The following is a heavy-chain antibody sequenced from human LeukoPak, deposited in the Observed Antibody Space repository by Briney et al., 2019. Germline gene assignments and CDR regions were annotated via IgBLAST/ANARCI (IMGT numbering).Heavy chain of an antibody. CDR2: IISSGSPI. V-gene: IGHV3-48*03. CDR3: ARENLNGLDV. J-gene: IGHJ6*02. Sequence: GESLTLSCAPSGLTHSSLEMNWARQAPGKGLEWVSYIISSGSPIYYADSVKGRFTISRDSAKNSLFLQMNLRRAEDRAVYYCARENLNGLDVWGQGTTVTVSS. CDR1: GLTHSSLE.